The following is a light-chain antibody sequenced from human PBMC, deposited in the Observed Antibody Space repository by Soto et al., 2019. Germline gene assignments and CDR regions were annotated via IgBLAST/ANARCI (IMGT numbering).Light chain of an antibody. V-gene: IGKV3-20*01. CDR3: QQYGSSLYT. J-gene: IGKJ2*01. Sequence: EIVLTQSPGTLSLSPGERATLSCRASQSDSSSYLAWYQQKPGQAPRLLIYDASSRATGIPDRFSGSGSGTDFALTISRLEPEDFAGYYCQQYGSSLYTFGQGTKLEIK. CDR1: QSDSSSY. CDR2: DAS.